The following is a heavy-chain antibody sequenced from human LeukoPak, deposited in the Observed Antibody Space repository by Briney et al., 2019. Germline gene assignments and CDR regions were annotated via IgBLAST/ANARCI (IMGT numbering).Heavy chain of an antibody. J-gene: IGHJ5*02. D-gene: IGHD2-15*01. CDR3: AREGVADTDINWFDP. Sequence: ASVKVSCKASGYTFNGYYMHWVRQAPGQGLEWMGWINPNSGGTNYAQKFQGRVTMTRDTSISTAYMELGRLTSDDTAVYYCAREGVADTDINWFDPWGQGTLVTVSS. CDR2: INPNSGGT. CDR1: GYTFNGYY. V-gene: IGHV1-2*02.